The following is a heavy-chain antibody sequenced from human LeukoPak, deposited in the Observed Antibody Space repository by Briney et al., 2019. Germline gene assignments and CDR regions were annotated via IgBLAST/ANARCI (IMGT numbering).Heavy chain of an antibody. CDR2: FDPEGGET. CDR3: ATVTMVRGVIISFDY. Sequence: ASVKVSCKVSGYTLTELSMHWVRQAPGKGLEWMGGFDPEGGETIYAQKFQGRVTMTEDTSTDTAYMELSSLRSEDTAVYYCATVTMVRGVIISFDYWGQGTLVTVSS. V-gene: IGHV1-24*01. D-gene: IGHD3-10*01. J-gene: IGHJ4*02. CDR1: GYTLTELS.